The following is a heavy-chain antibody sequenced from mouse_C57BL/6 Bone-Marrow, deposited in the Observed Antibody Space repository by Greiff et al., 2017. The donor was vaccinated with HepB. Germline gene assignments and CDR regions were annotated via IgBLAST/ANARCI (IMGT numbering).Heavy chain of an antibody. Sequence: EVQLQESGAELVKPGASVKLSCTASGFNIKDYYMHWVKQRTEQGLGWIGRIDPEDGETKYAPKFQGKATITADTSSNTAYLQLSSLTSEDTAVYYCARGYGTTVVANAMDYWGQGTSVTVSS. CDR3: ARGYGTTVVANAMDY. CDR1: GFNIKDYY. V-gene: IGHV14-2*01. CDR2: IDPEDGET. J-gene: IGHJ4*01. D-gene: IGHD1-1*01.